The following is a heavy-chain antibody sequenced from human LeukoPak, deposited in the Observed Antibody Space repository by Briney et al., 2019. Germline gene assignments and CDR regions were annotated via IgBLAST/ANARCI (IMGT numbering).Heavy chain of an antibody. CDR1: GFTFDTYA. CDR2: NRGKYYGGTT. Sequence: PGGSPRLSCATSGFTFDTYALNWVRQAPGKGREWLGHNRGKYYGGTTEYAASVKGRFTISRDDSKSIVYLQMNSLKIDATALYYCCRHGVGNSLDYWGQGTLVTVSS. CDR3: CRHGVGNSLDY. V-gene: IGHV3-49*04. D-gene: IGHD4-23*01. J-gene: IGHJ4*02.